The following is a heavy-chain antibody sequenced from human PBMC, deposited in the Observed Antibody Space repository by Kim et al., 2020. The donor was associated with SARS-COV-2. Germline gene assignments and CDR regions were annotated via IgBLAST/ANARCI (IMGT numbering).Heavy chain of an antibody. CDR3: ARQYYDFWSSSYGMDV. Sequence: SETLSLTCTVSGGSISSSSYYWGWIRQPPGKGLEWIGTIYYSGSTYYNPSLKSRVTISVDTSKNQFSLKLSSVTAADTAVYYCARQYYDFWSSSYGMDVWGQGTTVTVSS. J-gene: IGHJ6*02. CDR1: GGSISSSSYY. CDR2: IYYSGST. D-gene: IGHD3-3*01. V-gene: IGHV4-39*01.